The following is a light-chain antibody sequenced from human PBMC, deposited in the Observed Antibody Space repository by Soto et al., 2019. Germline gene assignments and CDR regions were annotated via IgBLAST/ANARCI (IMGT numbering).Light chain of an antibody. V-gene: IGKV1-27*01. Sequence: DIQMTQSPSSLSASVGDRVTITCRASQCISNYLAWYQQKPGKVPKLLIYAAFTLQSGVPSRFSGSGSGTDVTLTISSLQTDDVATYYCQKYNSTPLFGGGTKVE. CDR1: QCISNY. CDR3: QKYNSTPL. J-gene: IGKJ4*01. CDR2: AAF.